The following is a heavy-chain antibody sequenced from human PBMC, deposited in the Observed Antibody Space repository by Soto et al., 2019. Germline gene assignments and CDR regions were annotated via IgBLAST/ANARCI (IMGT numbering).Heavy chain of an antibody. Sequence: SETLSLTCTVSGGSISSYYWSWIRQPPGKGLEWIGYIYHSGSTNYNPSLKSRVTLSVDTSKNQFSLKLSSVTAADTAVYYCARDRGDILTGYSYFDYWGQGTLVTVSS. CDR3: ARDRGDILTGYSYFDY. D-gene: IGHD3-9*01. J-gene: IGHJ4*02. CDR2: IYHSGST. V-gene: IGHV4-59*12. CDR1: GGSISSYY.